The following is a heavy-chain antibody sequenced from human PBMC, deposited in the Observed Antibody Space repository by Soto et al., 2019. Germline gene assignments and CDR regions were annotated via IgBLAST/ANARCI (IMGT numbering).Heavy chain of an antibody. CDR1: GFTFNSNA. V-gene: IGHV3-30*04. CDR2: ISYDGRVQ. J-gene: IGHJ4*02. Sequence: QEKLVESVGDVVQPGRSLRLSCAASGFTFNSNAMHWVRQAPGKGLEWVAVISYDGRVQQYTDSVKGPFTISRDDSNQILYLQMNSLRDDDTALYYCARATIQGAADYLDSMGQGTRVTVSS. D-gene: IGHD5-12*01. CDR3: ARATIQGAADYLDS.